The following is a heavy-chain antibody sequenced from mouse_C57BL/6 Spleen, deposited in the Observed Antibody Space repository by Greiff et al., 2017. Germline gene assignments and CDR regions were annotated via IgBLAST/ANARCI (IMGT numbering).Heavy chain of an antibody. Sequence: EVQRVESGGGLVKPGGSLKLSCAASGFTFSDYGMHWVRQAPEKGLEWVAYISSGSSTIYYADTVKGRFTISRDNAKNTLFLQMTSLRSEDTAMYYCAIFTTVVAENAMDYWGQGTSVTISS. D-gene: IGHD1-1*01. CDR3: AIFTTVVAENAMDY. CDR1: GFTFSDYG. V-gene: IGHV5-17*01. CDR2: ISSGSSTI. J-gene: IGHJ4*01.